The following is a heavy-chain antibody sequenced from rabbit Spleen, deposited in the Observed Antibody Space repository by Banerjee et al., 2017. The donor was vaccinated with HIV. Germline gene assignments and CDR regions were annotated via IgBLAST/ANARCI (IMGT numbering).Heavy chain of an antibody. J-gene: IGHJ6*01. CDR2: IDTGSSGFT. V-gene: IGHV1S45*01. CDR3: ARDTGSSFSSYGMDL. CDR1: GVSFSGDSY. D-gene: IGHD8-1*01. Sequence: QEQLEESGGDLVKPGASLTLTCTASGVSFSGDSYMCWVRQAPGKGLEWIACIDTGSSGFTYFASWAKGRFTCSKTSSTTVTLQMTSLTVADTATYFCARDTGSSFSSYGMDLWGPGTLVTVS.